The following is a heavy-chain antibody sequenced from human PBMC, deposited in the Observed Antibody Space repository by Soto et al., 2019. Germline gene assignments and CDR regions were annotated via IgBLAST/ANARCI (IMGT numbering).Heavy chain of an antibody. V-gene: IGHV3-23*01. Sequence: PGGSLRLSCAASGFTFSSYAMSWVRQAPGKGLEWVSAISGSGGSTYYADSVKGRFTISRDNSKNTLYLQMNSLRAEDTAVYYCAKDFYNPFPLTPKTYYYYYYMDVWGKGTTVTVSS. CDR3: AKDFYNPFPLTPKTYYYYYYMDV. CDR2: ISGSGGST. D-gene: IGHD1-20*01. J-gene: IGHJ6*03. CDR1: GFTFSSYA.